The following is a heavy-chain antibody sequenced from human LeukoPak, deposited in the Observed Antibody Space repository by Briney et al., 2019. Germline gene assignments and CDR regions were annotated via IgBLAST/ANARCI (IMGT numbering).Heavy chain of an antibody. CDR2: VNPNAGNT. CDR3: ARGKYCSDATCYSLGYYYYMDV. J-gene: IGHJ6*03. Sequence: ASVKVSCKASGYTFTSYDINWVRQAPGQGLEWMGWVNPNAGNTGYVQKFRGRVTFTRNTSISTAYMELSSLRSEDTAVYYCARGKYCSDATCYSLGYYYYMDVWGKGTTVTVSS. CDR1: GYTFTSYD. D-gene: IGHD2-15*01. V-gene: IGHV1-8*03.